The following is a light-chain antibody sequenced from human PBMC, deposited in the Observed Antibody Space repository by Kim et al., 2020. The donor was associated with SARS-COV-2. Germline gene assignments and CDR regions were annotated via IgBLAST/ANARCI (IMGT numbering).Light chain of an antibody. Sequence: SPGERATLFCRTSQTISPNLAWYQQKPGQAPRLLIYGASIRATGIPARFSGSGSGTDFSLTISSLQSEDSAFYYCQQYNEWPSWTFGQGTKVDIK. CDR3: QQYNEWPSWT. CDR2: GAS. J-gene: IGKJ1*01. V-gene: IGKV3D-15*01. CDR1: QTISPN.